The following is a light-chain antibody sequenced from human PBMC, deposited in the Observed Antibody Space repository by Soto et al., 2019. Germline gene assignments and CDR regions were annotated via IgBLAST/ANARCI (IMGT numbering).Light chain of an antibody. CDR1: QSISSY. CDR2: APS. J-gene: IGKJ2*01. V-gene: IGKV1-39*01. CDR3: QQSYSAPVT. Sequence: DIQMTQSPSSLSASIGDRVTITCRASQSISSYLNWFQQKPGEAPKLLIQAPSSLQSGVPPRFSGSGSGTDFTLTINTLQPDDFAVYYCQQSYSAPVTFGQGNKL.